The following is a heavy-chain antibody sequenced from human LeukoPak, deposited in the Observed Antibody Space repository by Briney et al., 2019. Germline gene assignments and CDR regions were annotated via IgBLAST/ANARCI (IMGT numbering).Heavy chain of an antibody. CDR1: GFIVSSNY. V-gene: IGHV3-66*01. CDR3: AKGFSSYTSSSAGADY. J-gene: IGHJ4*02. D-gene: IGHD6-6*01. Sequence: GGSLRLSCEASGFIVSSNYMSWVRQAPGKGLEWVSVIYSGGSTYYADSVKGRFTISRDNSKNTLFLQMNSLRAEDTALYYCAKGFSSYTSSSAGADYWGQGTLVTGSS. CDR2: IYSGGST.